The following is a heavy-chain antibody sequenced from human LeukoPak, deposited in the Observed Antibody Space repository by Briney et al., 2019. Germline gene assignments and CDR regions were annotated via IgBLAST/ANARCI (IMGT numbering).Heavy chain of an antibody. CDR2: IIPIFGTA. CDR1: GGTFSSYA. CDR3: ARRDRTGNAFDI. V-gene: IGHV1-69*13. J-gene: IGHJ3*02. Sequence: GASVKVSCKASGGTFSSYAISWVRQAPGQGLEWMGGIIPIFGTANYAQKFQGRVTITADESTSTAYMELSSLRSEDTAVYYCARRDRTGNAFDIWGQGTMVTVSS. D-gene: IGHD1-1*01.